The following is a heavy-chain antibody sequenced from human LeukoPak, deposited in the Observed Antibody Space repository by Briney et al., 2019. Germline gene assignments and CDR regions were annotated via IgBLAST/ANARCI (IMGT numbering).Heavy chain of an antibody. V-gene: IGHV4-59*01. Sequence: PSETLSLTCSVSAGSISTYYWSWIRQPPGKGQEWIGYIDYSGSTNYNPSLKSRVTISVDMSKNQFSLKLTSVTAADTAVYYCARDSPEGFGRFDPWGQGSLVTVSS. CDR3: ARDSPEGFGRFDP. D-gene: IGHD3-10*01. CDR1: AGSISTYY. J-gene: IGHJ5*02. CDR2: IDYSGST.